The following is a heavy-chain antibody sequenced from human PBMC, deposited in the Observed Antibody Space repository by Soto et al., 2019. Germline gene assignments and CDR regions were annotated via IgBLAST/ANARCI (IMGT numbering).Heavy chain of an antibody. CDR1: GGSISSYY. Sequence: SETLSLTCTVSGGSISSYYWSWIRQPAGKGLEWIGRIYTSGSTNYNPSLKSRVTMSVDTSKNQFSLKLSSVTAADTAVYYCARYWQNAVATDNWFDPLGRGTLVTVSS. V-gene: IGHV4-4*07. CDR3: ARYWQNAVATDNWFDP. D-gene: IGHD5-12*01. CDR2: IYTSGST. J-gene: IGHJ5*02.